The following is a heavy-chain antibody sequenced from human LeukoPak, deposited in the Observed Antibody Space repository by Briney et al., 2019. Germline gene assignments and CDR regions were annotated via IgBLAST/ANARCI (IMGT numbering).Heavy chain of an antibody. J-gene: IGHJ4*02. CDR3: AMEGDYSTSDY. CDR1: GFTFSSYW. D-gene: IGHD4-11*01. CDR2: INSDGSST. Sequence: GGSLRLSCVVSGFTFSSYWMHWVRQAPGKGLVWVSRINSDGSSTNYADSVKGRFTISRDNAKNTLYLQMNSLRAEDTAVYYCAMEGDYSTSDYWGQGTLVTVSS. V-gene: IGHV3-74*01.